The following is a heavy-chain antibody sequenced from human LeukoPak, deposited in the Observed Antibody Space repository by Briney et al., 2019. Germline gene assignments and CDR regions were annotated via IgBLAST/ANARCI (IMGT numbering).Heavy chain of an antibody. CDR3: ARAFQSLGGLSLPDY. CDR2: IHPSTGNP. Sequence: GASVKVSCKASGYIFTSYYIHWVRQAPGQGLEWMGWIHPSTGNPTYAQGFTGRFVFSLDTSVSTTYLQISSLKAEDTAVYFCARAFQSLGGLSLPDYWGQGTLLTVSS. CDR1: GYIFTSYY. V-gene: IGHV7-4-1*02. D-gene: IGHD3-16*02. J-gene: IGHJ4*02.